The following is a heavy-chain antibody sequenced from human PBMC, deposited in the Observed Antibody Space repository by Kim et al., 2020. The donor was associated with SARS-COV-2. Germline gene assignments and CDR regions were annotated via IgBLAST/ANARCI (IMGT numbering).Heavy chain of an antibody. J-gene: IGHJ4*01. CDR3: TRGGLQLWLRTDFDY. V-gene: IGHV3-64*01. D-gene: IGHD5-18*01. CDR1: GFTFSSYT. CDR2: ISSNGGST. Sequence: GGSLRLSCAASGFTFSSYTMHWVRQAPGKGLEYVSAISSNGGSTYYANSVKGRFTISRDNYKSTLYLQMGSRRAEDMAVYYCTRGGLQLWLRTDFDYWG.